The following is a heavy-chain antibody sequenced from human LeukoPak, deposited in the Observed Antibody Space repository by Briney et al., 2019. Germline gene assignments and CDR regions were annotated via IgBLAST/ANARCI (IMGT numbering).Heavy chain of an antibody. CDR2: IYYSGST. CDR3: ARAGYSGSDFSV. D-gene: IGHD5-12*01. J-gene: IGHJ6*04. V-gene: IGHV4-59*01. Sequence: SETLSLTCTVSGGSISTYYWSWIRQPPGKGLEWIGYIYYSGSTNYNPSLKSRVTISVDTSKNQFSLKLSSVTAADTAVYYCARAGYSGSDFSVWGKGSTVTVSS. CDR1: GGSISTYY.